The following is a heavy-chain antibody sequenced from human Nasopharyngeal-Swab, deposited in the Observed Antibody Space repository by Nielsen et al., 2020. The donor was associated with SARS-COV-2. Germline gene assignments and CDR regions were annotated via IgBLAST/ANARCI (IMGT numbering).Heavy chain of an antibody. Sequence: WIRQPPGKGLEWIGEINHSGSTNYNPSLKSRVTISVDTSKNQFFLKLSSVTAADTAVYYCARDYYYDSSVFDYWGQGTLVTVSS. J-gene: IGHJ4*02. V-gene: IGHV4-34*01. D-gene: IGHD3-22*01. CDR2: INHSGST. CDR3: ARDYYYDSSVFDY.